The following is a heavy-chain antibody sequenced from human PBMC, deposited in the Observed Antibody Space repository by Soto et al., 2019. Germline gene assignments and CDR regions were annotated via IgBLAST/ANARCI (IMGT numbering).Heavy chain of an antibody. CDR2: VYHSGNT. CDR1: CGSIINHY. J-gene: IGHJ5*02. CDR3: ARAGSSSWFDP. Sequence: SETLSLTCTFSCGSIINHYWSWFRQPPGKGLEWIGYVYHSGNTSYNPSLESRVTISVDTSKNQFSLKLRSVTAADTAVYYCARAGSSSWFDPWGQGTLVTVSS. V-gene: IGHV4-59*11. D-gene: IGHD6-13*01.